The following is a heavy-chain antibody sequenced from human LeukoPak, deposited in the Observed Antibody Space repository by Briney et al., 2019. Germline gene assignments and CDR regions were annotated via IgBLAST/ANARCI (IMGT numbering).Heavy chain of an antibody. CDR1: GFTFNNYN. Sequence: GGSLRLSCAASGFTFNNYNMNWVRQAPGKALDWVSSITSSGAYIFYADSVKGRFTISRDNAKDSLYLQMNSLGPEDTAVYYCARDPYSGNYGNYYYYYMDVWGKGTTVTISS. J-gene: IGHJ6*03. CDR2: ITSSGAYI. CDR3: ARDPYSGNYGNYYYYYMDV. D-gene: IGHD1-26*01. V-gene: IGHV3-21*01.